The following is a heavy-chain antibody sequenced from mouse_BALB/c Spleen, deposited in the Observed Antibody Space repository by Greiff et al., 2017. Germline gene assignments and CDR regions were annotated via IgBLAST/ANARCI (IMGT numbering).Heavy chain of an antibody. D-gene: IGHD2-14*01. J-gene: IGHJ1*01. CDR3: ARKRYGGYFDV. CDR2: IDPSDSET. Sequence: VKVVESGPQLVRPGASVKISCKASGYSFTSYWMHWVKQRPGQGLEWIGMIDPSDSETRLNQKFKDKATLTVDKSSSTAYMQLSSPTSEDSAVYYCARKRYGGYFDVWGAGTTVTVSS. CDR1: GYSFTSYW. V-gene: IGHV1S126*01.